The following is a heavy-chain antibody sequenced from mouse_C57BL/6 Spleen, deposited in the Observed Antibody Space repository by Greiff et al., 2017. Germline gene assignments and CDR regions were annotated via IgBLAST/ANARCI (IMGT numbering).Heavy chain of an antibody. V-gene: IGHV1-81*01. J-gene: IGHJ1*03. D-gene: IGHD1-1*01. CDR3: ARSCYGSSYGYFDV. CDR2: IYPRSGNT. Sequence: VQLQQSGAELARPGASVKLSCTASGYTFTSYGISWVKQRTGQGLEWIGEIYPRSGNTYYNEKFKGKATLTADKSSSTAYMELRSLTSEDSAVDFCARSCYGSSYGYFDVWGTGTTVTVSS. CDR1: GYTFTSYG.